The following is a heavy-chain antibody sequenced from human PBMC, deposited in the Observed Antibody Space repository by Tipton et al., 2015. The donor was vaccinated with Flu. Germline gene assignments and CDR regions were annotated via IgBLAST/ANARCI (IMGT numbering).Heavy chain of an antibody. V-gene: IGHV4-38-2*01. CDR1: GDSIRSSNYY. Sequence: GLVKPSETLSLTCGVSGDSIRSSNYYWGWIRQPPGKGLEWIGNIYRTGTTYHNPSLKSRVTMSVDTSRNDLSLRLRSVTAADTAVYFCARRDFSNYVSDPKSWFDPWGQGILVTVSP. CDR2: IYRTGTT. D-gene: IGHD4-11*01. J-gene: IGHJ5*02. CDR3: ARRDFSNYVSDPKSWFDP.